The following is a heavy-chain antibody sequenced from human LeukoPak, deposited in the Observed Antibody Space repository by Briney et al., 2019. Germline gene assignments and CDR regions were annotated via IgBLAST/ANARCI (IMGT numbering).Heavy chain of an antibody. CDR1: GGTFSSYA. CDR3: ARDASGSYYYYYGMDV. J-gene: IGHJ6*02. CDR2: IIPILGIA. Sequence: GASVKVSCKASGGTFSSYAISWVRQAPGQGLEWMGRIIPILGIANYAQKFQGRVTITADKSTSTAYMELSSLRSEDTAVYYCARDASGSYYYYYGMDVWSQGTTVTVSS. D-gene: IGHD1-26*01. V-gene: IGHV1-69*04.